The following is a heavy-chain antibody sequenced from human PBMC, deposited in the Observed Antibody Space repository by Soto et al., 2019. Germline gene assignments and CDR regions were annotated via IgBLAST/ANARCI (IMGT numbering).Heavy chain of an antibody. CDR1: GFTFSNYT. J-gene: IGHJ4*02. CDR2: ISSSSSDI. Sequence: GGSLRLSCAASGFTFSNYTMIWVRRAPGKGLEWVSYISSSSSDIYYADSVKGRFTISRDNAKKSLFLQMSNLRDEDTGVYYCARAGTTYSDLWGQGTLVTVSS. D-gene: IGHD4-17*01. CDR3: ARAGTTYSDL. V-gene: IGHV3-48*02.